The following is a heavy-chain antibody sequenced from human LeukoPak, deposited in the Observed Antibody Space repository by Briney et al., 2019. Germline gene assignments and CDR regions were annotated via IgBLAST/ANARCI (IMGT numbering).Heavy chain of an antibody. CDR1: GFTFDDYG. CDR3: ARDGSGSYYLSYYGMDV. D-gene: IGHD3-10*01. CDR2: INWNGGST. V-gene: IGHV3-20*01. J-gene: IGHJ6*02. Sequence: GGSLRLSCAASGFTFDDYGMRWVRQAPGKGLEWVSGINWNGGSTGYAESVKGRFTISRDNAKNSLYLQMNSLRAEDTALYHCARDGSGSYYLSYYGMDVWGQGTTVTVSS.